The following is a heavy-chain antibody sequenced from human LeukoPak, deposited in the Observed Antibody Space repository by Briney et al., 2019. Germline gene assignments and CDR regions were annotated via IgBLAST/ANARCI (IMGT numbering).Heavy chain of an antibody. J-gene: IGHJ5*02. CDR1: GFTFNNYA. Sequence: GASLRLSCAASGFTFNNYAMNWVRQAPGKGLEWVSTVTGSGFSTYYADSVKGRFTISRDNSKNTLYLQMNSLRSDDTAVYYCARAMGWFDPWGQGTLVTVSS. CDR2: VTGSGFST. D-gene: IGHD3-10*01. CDR3: ARAMGWFDP. V-gene: IGHV3-23*01.